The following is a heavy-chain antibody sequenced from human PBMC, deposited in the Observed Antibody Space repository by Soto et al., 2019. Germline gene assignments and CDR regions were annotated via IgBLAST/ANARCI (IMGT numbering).Heavy chain of an antibody. J-gene: IGHJ4*02. D-gene: IGHD1-1*01. CDR3: ARSGDNYNRLDY. V-gene: IGHV3-11*06. CDR2: SSNSGTFS. CDR1: GFTFSDYY. Sequence: GEALRLSCEGSGFTFSDYYISWIRQAPGKGLEWISYSSNSGTFSRYADSVKGRFSISRDNTKNLLYLQMNSLRAEDTAVYYCARSGDNYNRLDYWGQGTPVTVSS.